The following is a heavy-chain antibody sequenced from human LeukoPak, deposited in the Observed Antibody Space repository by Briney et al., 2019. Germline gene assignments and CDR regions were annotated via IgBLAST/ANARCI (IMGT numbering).Heavy chain of an antibody. CDR2: MNPNSGNT. D-gene: IGHD6-19*01. Sequence: ASVKVSCEASGYTFTTYDINWVRQATGQGLERMGWMNPNSGNTGYTQKFQVRVTMTRNTSISTAYIELSSLRSEDTAVYYCARGRGSGHKENWFDPWGQGTLVTVSS. J-gene: IGHJ5*02. CDR3: ARGRGSGHKENWFDP. V-gene: IGHV1-8*01. CDR1: GYTFTTYD.